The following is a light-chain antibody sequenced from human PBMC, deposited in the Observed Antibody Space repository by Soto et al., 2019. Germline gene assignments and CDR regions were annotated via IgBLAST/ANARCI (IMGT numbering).Light chain of an antibody. J-gene: IGKJ3*01. V-gene: IGKV3-20*01. CDR1: QSVYSNY. CDR3: QQYDTSPFT. CDR2: GAS. Sequence: EIVLTQSPGTLSLSPGERATLSCRASQSVYSNYSAWYQQKPGQTPRLLIYGASSRATGIPDRFSGSGSGTDFTLNISRLETEDFAVYYCQQYDTSPFTFGPGTKVDVK.